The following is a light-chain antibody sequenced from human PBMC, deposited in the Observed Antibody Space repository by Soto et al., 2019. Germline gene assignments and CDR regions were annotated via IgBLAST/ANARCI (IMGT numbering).Light chain of an antibody. CDR3: QQYGNSPIT. Sequence: EIVLTQSPGTLSLSPGESATLSCRASQSVSSSFLAWYQQRPGQAPRLLIYGASSRATAIPDRFSGSGSGTDFTLTISRLEPEDFAVYYCQQYGNSPITFGQGTRLEIK. CDR1: QSVSSSF. V-gene: IGKV3-20*01. J-gene: IGKJ5*01. CDR2: GAS.